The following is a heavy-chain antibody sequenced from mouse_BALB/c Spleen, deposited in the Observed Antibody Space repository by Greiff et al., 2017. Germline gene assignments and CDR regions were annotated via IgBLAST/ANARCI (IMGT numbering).Heavy chain of an antibody. CDR3: ARAHGSSPYYYAMDY. J-gene: IGHJ4*01. V-gene: IGHV5-6-5*01. CDR1: GFTFSSYA. CDR2: ISSGGST. Sequence: EVQLVESGGGLVKPGGSLKLSCAASGFTFSSYAMSWVRQTPEKRLEWVASISSGGSTYYPDSVKGRFTISRDNARNILYLQMSSLRSEDTAMYYCARAHGSSPYYYAMDYWGQGTSVTVSS. D-gene: IGHD1-1*01.